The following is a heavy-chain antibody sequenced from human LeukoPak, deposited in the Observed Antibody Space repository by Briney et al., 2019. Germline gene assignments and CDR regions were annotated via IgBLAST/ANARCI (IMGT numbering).Heavy chain of an antibody. V-gene: IGHV3-66*01. D-gene: IGHD2-15*01. Sequence: GGSLRLSCAASGFTFSSYAMSWVRQAPGKGLEWVSVNYGGGSTFHADSVQGRFAISRDNSKNMLYLHMNTLRVEDTAVYYCAREGKEPGSGYFDLWGRGTVVTVSS. CDR1: GFTFSSYA. CDR3: AREGKEPGSGYFDL. J-gene: IGHJ2*01. CDR2: NYGGGST.